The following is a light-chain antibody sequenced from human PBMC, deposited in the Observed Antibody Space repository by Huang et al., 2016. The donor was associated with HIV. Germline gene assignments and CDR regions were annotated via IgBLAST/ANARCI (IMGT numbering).Light chain of an antibody. CDR3: QQYNNWPRT. CDR1: QSVSSN. Sequence: EIVMTQSPATLSVSPGVRATLSCRASQSVSSNLDWYQQKPGQEPRLLNYAASTRATGIPARFSGSGSGTEFTLTISSLQSEDFAVYYCQQYNNWPRTFGQGTKVEIK. V-gene: IGKV3-15*01. J-gene: IGKJ1*01. CDR2: AAS.